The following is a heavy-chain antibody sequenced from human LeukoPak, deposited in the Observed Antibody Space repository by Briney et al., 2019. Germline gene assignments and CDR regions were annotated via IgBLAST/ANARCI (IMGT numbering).Heavy chain of an antibody. V-gene: IGHV1-46*01. CDR3: ATSAGDYRAGHYYYMGV. Sequence: ASVKVSCKASGYTLTSYYMHWVRQAPGQGLEWMGIINPTVGDTIYAQKFQGRVTMTRDMSTSTVYMELSSLRSDDTAVYYCATSAGDYRAGHYYYMGVWGKGTSVTVSS. CDR1: GYTLTSYY. J-gene: IGHJ6*03. D-gene: IGHD4-11*01. CDR2: INPTVGDT.